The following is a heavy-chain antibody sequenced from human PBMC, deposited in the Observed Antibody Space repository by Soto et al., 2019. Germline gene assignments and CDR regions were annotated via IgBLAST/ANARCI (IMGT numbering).Heavy chain of an antibody. D-gene: IGHD3-3*01. CDR3: ARDFAYFDS. CDR1: GGSFKSGSYS. J-gene: IGHJ4*02. V-gene: IGHV4-61*01. CDR2: VHHTGRT. Sequence: SETLSLTCTVSGGSFKSGSYSWSWIRQPPGKGLEWIGYVHHTGRTSYNPSLKSRVSISMDTSKNQFSLNLDSVTAADTAVYFCARDFAYFDSWGQGTLVTVSS.